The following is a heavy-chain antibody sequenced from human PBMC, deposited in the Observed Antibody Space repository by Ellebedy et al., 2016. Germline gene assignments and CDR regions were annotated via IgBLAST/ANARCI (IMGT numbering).Heavy chain of an antibody. CDR2: ISGSGGST. Sequence: GGSLRLSXAASGFTFSGYGMSWVRQAPGKGLEWVPGISGSGGSTYYADSVKGRFTISIDNSKNTLYLQMNSLRPEDTSLYYCAKDIFARQVNFYFDYWGQGTLVTVTS. D-gene: IGHD1-7*01. CDR1: GFTFSGYG. CDR3: AKDIFARQVNFYFDY. J-gene: IGHJ4*02. V-gene: IGHV3-23*01.